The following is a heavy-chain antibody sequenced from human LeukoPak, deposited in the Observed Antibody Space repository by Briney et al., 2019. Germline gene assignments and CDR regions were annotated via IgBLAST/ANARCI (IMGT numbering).Heavy chain of an antibody. D-gene: IGHD4-23*01. CDR1: GLTFSSY. V-gene: IGHV3-66*04. CDR2: IYSGGSI. CDR3: ARPPYGGVDY. J-gene: IGHJ4*02. Sequence: PGGSLRLSCAASGLTFSSYMSWVRQAPGKGLEWVSVIYSGGSIYYADSVKGRFTISRDKSKNTMYLQMNSLRAEDTAVYYCARPPYGGVDYWGQGTLVTVSS.